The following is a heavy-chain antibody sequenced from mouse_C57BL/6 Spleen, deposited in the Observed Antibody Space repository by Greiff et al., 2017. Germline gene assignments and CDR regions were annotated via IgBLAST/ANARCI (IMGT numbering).Heavy chain of an antibody. D-gene: IGHD4-1*01. J-gene: IGHJ3*01. CDR3: ARWDGEFAY. CDR2: IDPSDSET. Sequence: QVQLQQPGAELVRPGSSVKLSCKASGYTFTSYWMHWVKQRPIQGLEWVGNIDPSDSETHYTQKVKDKATLSVDKSSSTAYMQLSSLTSEYAAVYYCARWDGEFAYWGQGTLVTVSA. CDR1: GYTFTSYW. V-gene: IGHV1-52*01.